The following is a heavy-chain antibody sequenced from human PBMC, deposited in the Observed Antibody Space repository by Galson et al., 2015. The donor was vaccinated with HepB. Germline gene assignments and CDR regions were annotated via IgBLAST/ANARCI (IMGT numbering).Heavy chain of an antibody. D-gene: IGHD3-22*01. CDR1: GFTFTGYA. CDR2: ISSGSMYI. V-gene: IGHV3-21*01. J-gene: IGHJ4*02. Sequence: SLRLSCAASGFTFTGYAMNWVRQAPGRGLEWIASISSGSMYIYYADSMKGRFTISRDNARNSLYLQLNSLRVEDTAVYYCTRGFHYYNNKLNDYWGQGTLVTVSS. CDR3: TRGFHYYNNKLNDY.